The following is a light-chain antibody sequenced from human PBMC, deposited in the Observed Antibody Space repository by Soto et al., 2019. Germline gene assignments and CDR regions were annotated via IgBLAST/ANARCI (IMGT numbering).Light chain of an antibody. CDR3: QAWDSSPVV. CDR1: KLGDKY. CDR2: QDS. J-gene: IGLJ2*01. Sequence: SYELTQPPSVSVSPGQTASITCSGDKLGDKYACWYQQKPGQSPVLVIYQDSKRHSGIPERFSGSNSGNTATLTISGTQAMDGADYYCQAWDSSPVVFGGGTQVTVL. V-gene: IGLV3-1*01.